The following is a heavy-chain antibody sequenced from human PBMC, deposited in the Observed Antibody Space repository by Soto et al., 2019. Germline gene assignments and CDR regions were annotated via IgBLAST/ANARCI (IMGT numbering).Heavy chain of an antibody. CDR3: ARWVSGSYRDIDD. Sequence: PGGSLRLSCAASGFTFSSYSMNWVRQAPGKGLEWVSSISSSNSYIYYADSVKGRFTISRDNAKNSLYLQMNSLRVEDTAVYYCARWVSGSYRDIDDWGKGTLATVSS. CDR2: ISSSNSYI. J-gene: IGHJ4*02. CDR1: GFTFSSYS. V-gene: IGHV3-21*01. D-gene: IGHD1-26*01.